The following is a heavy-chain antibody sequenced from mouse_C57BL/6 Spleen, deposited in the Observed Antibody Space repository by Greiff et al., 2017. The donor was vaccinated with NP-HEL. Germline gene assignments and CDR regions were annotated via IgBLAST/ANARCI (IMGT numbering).Heavy chain of an antibody. CDR2: IHPNSGST. CDR3: ARELRLGAEAMDY. J-gene: IGHJ4*01. Sequence: VQLQQPGAELVKPGASVKLSCKASGYTFTSYWMHWVKQRPGQGLEWIGMIHPNSGSTNYNEKFKSKATLTVDKSSSTAYMQLSSLTSEDSAVYYCARELRLGAEAMDYWGQGTSVTVSS. CDR1: GYTFTSYW. V-gene: IGHV1-64*01. D-gene: IGHD3-2*02.